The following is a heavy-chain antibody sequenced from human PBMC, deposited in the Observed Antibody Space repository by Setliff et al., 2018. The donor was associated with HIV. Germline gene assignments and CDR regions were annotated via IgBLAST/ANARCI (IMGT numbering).Heavy chain of an antibody. CDR1: GYSISSGYY. J-gene: IGHJ4*02. CDR2: VYYSGST. CDR3: ARGRTLYSGYEG. D-gene: IGHD5-12*01. Sequence: PSETLSLTCTVSGYSISSGYYWGWIRQPPGKGLEWIGTVYYSGSTYYNPSLKSRVTISVDTSKNQFSLKLSSVTAADTAVYYCARGRTLYSGYEGWGQGTLVTVSS. V-gene: IGHV4-38-2*02.